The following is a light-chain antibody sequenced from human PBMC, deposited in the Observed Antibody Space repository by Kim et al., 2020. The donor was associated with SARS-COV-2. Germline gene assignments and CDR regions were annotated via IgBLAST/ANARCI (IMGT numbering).Light chain of an antibody. CDR3: SSYAGSYNPHWV. CDR2: EVS. V-gene: IGLV2-8*01. CDR1: SSDVCGYNC. Sequence: SVTHPHTGTSSDVCGYNCIYWYQPHPGQAPKLMIYEVSKRPSGVPDRFSGSKSGNTASLTVSGLQAEDEADYYCSSYAGSYNPHWVFGGGTQLTVL. J-gene: IGLJ3*02.